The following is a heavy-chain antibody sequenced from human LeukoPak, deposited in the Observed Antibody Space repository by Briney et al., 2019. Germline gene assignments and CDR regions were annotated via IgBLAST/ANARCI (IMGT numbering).Heavy chain of an antibody. V-gene: IGHV3-23*01. CDR3: AKDLADP. CDR1: GLSISDNY. Sequence: GGSLRLSCAASGLSISDNYMSWVRQAPGKGLEWVSAISGSGGSTYYADSVKGRFTISRDNSKNTLYLQMNSLRAEDTAVYYCAKDLADPWGQGTLVTVSS. J-gene: IGHJ5*02. CDR2: ISGSGGST.